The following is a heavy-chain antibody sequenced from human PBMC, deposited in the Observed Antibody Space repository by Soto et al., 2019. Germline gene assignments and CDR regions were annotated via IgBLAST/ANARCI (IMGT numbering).Heavy chain of an antibody. V-gene: IGHV6-1*01. J-gene: IGHJ4*02. D-gene: IGHD6-19*01. CDR2: TYYRSKWYN. CDR1: GDSVSSNSAA. CDR3: ARLSVQQWLVVPESPFDY. Sequence: SQTLSLTCVISGDSVSSNSAAWNWIRQSPSRGLEWLGRTYYRSKWYNDYAVSVKSRITINPDTSKNQFSLQLNSVTPEDTAVYYCARLSVQQWLVVPESPFDYWGQGTLVTVSS.